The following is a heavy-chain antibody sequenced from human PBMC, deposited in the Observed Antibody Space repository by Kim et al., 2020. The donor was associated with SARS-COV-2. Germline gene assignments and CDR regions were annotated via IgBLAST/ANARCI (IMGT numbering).Heavy chain of an antibody. CDR3: TREYCSGGSCYFDY. V-gene: IGHV3-49*04. CDR1: GFTFGDYA. D-gene: IGHD2-15*01. CDR2: IRSKAYGGTT. Sequence: GGSLRLSCTASGFTFGDYAMSWVRQAPGKGLEWVGFIRSKAYGGTTEYAASVKGRFTISRDDSKSIAYLQMNSLKTEDTAVYYCTREYCSGGSCYFDYWGQGTLVTVSS. J-gene: IGHJ4*02.